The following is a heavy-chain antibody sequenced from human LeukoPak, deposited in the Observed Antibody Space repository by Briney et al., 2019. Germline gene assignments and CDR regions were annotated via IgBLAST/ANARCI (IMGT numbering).Heavy chain of an antibody. Sequence: GSLLLSCASSVFTISSYAMHWVRAAAGKGLEWVAVRSYDGSNKYYADSVKGRFTISRDNSRNTLYLQMNSLRAEDTAVYYCARAQTPYDSSGYYYPPIDYWGQGTLVTVSS. J-gene: IGHJ4*02. V-gene: IGHV3-30-3*01. CDR3: ARAQTPYDSSGYYYPPIDY. CDR2: RSYDGSNK. CDR1: VFTISSYA. D-gene: IGHD3-22*01.